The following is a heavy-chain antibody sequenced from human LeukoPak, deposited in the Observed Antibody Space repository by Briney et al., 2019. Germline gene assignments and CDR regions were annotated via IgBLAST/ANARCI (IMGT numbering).Heavy chain of an antibody. J-gene: IGHJ3*02. CDR2: IIPIFGTA. CDR1: GCTFSSYA. Sequence: ASVKVSCKASGCTFSSYAISWVRQAPGQGLEWMGRIIPIFGTANYAQKFQGRVTITTDESTSTAYMELSSLRSEDTAVYYCASRVTSAFDIWGQGTMVTVSS. D-gene: IGHD3-16*01. CDR3: ASRVTSAFDI. V-gene: IGHV1-69*05.